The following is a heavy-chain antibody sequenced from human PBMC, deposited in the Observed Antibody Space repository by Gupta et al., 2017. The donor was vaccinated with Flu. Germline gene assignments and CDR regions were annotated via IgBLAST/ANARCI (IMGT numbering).Heavy chain of an antibody. CDR1: EHTFTYFW. V-gene: IGHV5-51*03. CDR2: IYPGDSEA. Sequence: EVQLVQSGAEVKKPGESLKISCQGSEHTFTYFWIGWVRQLPGKGLELMGVIYPGDSEARYSPSFEGQVNISIDESISTAYLQWSSLKASDTATYYCARLYEYNWEYFDSWGQGTRVTVSS. D-gene: IGHD1-20*01. CDR3: ARLYEYNWEYFDS. J-gene: IGHJ4*02.